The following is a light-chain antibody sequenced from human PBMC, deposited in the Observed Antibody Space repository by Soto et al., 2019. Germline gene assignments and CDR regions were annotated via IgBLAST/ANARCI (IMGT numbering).Light chain of an antibody. V-gene: IGLV2-14*01. Sequence: QSVLTQPASVSGSPGQSITISCTGTSSDVGGYNYVSWYQQHPGKAPKLMIYDVSNRPSGVSNRFSGSKSGNTASLTISGLQAEDEADYYCSSYTSSSTQVVVGGGTKLTVL. J-gene: IGLJ2*01. CDR2: DVS. CDR1: SSDVGGYNY. CDR3: SSYTSSSTQVV.